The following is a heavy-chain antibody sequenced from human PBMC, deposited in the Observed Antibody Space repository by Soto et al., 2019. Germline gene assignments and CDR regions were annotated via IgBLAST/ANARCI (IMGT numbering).Heavy chain of an antibody. D-gene: IGHD3-10*01. CDR3: ARLSLRGSAVGYFAY. V-gene: IGHV1-2*02. Sequence: ASVKVSCKASGYTFTGYYMHWVRQAPGQGLEWMGWINPNSGGTNYAQKFQGRVTMTRDTSISTAYMELSRLRSDDTAVYYCARLSLRGSAVGYFAYWGQGTLVTVSS. CDR2: INPNSGGT. J-gene: IGHJ4*02. CDR1: GYTFTGYY.